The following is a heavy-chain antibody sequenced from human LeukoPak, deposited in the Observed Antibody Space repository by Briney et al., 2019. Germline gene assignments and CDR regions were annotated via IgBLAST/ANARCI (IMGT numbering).Heavy chain of an antibody. CDR1: GGSISSYY. V-gene: IGHV4-4*07. J-gene: IGHJ4*02. Sequence: ASETLSLTCTVSGGSISSYYWSWIRQPAGKGLEWIGRIYSSGSTNYNPSLKSRVTMSVDTSKKQFSLKLSSVTAADTAVYYCARVREGVGYFDYWGQGTLVTVSS. D-gene: IGHD3-3*01. CDR3: ARVREGVGYFDY. CDR2: IYSSGST.